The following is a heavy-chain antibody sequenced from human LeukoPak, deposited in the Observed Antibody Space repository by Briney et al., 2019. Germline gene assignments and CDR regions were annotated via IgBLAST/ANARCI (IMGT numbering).Heavy chain of an antibody. CDR3: ARGLGALGAFDI. D-gene: IGHD1-26*01. V-gene: IGHV3-21*01. CDR1: GLTFSSYS. Sequence: GGSLRLSCAASGLTFSSYSMNWVRQAPGKGLEWVSSISSSSSYIYYADSVKGRFTISRDNAKNSLYLQMNSLRAEDTAVYYCARGLGALGAFDIWGQGTMVTVSS. J-gene: IGHJ3*02. CDR2: ISSSSSYI.